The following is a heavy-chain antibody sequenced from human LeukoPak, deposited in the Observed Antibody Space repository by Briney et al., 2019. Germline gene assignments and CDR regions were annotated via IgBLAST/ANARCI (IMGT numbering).Heavy chain of an antibody. CDR2: ISGGGSYI. CDR1: GFTFSAYS. D-gene: IGHD3-22*01. V-gene: IGHV3-21*05. J-gene: IGHJ4*02. CDR3: ASQGYYYDSSGYGNY. Sequence: PGGSLRLSCAASGFTFSAYSMNWVRQAPGKGLEWVSYISGGGSYIYYADSVKGRFTISRDNAKNSLYLQMNSLRAEDTAVYYCASQGYYYDSSGYGNYWGQGTLVTVSS.